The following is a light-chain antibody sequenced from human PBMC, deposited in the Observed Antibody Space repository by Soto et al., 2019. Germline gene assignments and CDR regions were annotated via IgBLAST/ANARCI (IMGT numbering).Light chain of an antibody. CDR2: SNI. CDR3: EAWDESLNGPI. J-gene: IGLJ1*01. Sequence: QSALTQPPSASGTPGQRVTISCSGSSSNIGSNTVNWYQQIPGTAPKLLIYSNIQRPSGVPDRFSGSKSGTSASLAISGLQSEDEADYYCEAWDESLNGPISGTGNKLTVL. V-gene: IGLV1-44*01. CDR1: SSNIGSNT.